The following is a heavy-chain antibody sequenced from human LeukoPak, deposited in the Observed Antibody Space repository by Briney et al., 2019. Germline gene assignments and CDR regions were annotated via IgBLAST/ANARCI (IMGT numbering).Heavy chain of an antibody. J-gene: IGHJ6*02. CDR2: ISGSGGST. Sequence: PGGSLRLSCAASGMTFSNHWMHWVRQAPGKGLEWVSAISGSGGSTYYADSVKGRFTISRDNSKNTLYLQMNSLRAEDTAVYYCAKLAAAGTTSSLYYYYGMDVWGQGTTVTVSS. CDR1: GMTFSNHW. D-gene: IGHD6-13*01. CDR3: AKLAAAGTTSSLYYYYGMDV. V-gene: IGHV3-23*01.